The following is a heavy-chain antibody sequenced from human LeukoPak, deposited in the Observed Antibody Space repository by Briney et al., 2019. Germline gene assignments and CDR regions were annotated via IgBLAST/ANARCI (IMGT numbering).Heavy chain of an antibody. V-gene: IGHV4-38-2*02. J-gene: IGHJ3*02. CDR3: ARVAGDAFDI. Sequence: SETLSLTCTVSGYSISNAYYWGWIRQPPGKGLEWIGSLYHSGSTYYNPSLKSRVTTSVDTSKNQFSLKLSSVTAADTAVYYCARVAGDAFDIWGQGTMVTVSS. CDR1: GYSISNAYY. D-gene: IGHD6-25*01. CDR2: LYHSGST.